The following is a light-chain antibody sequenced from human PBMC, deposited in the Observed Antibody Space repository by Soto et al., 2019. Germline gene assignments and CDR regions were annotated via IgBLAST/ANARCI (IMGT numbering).Light chain of an antibody. CDR3: QHYNHWLWT. CDR1: QSVSSN. Sequence: EIVLTHSPGTLSLCPWEIATLSCRASQSVSSNLLAWYQHKPGQAPRLLIYGASTRATGIPARFSGSGSGTEFTLTISSLQSEDSAVYYCQHYNHWLWTFGQGTQVDIK. CDR2: GAS. V-gene: IGKV3-15*01. J-gene: IGKJ1*01.